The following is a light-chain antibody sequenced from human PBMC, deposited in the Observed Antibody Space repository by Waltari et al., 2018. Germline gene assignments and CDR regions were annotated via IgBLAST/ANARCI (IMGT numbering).Light chain of an antibody. V-gene: IGKV4-1*01. Sequence: DIVMTQSPDSLAVSLGERATINCKSSQSVLYSSNNKNYLAWYQQKPGQPPKLLIYWASTRESGVPDRCSGSGSGTDFTPPTSSRQAEDVAVYYCQQYYSTPPWTFGQGTKVEIK. CDR1: QSVLYSSNNKNY. CDR2: WAS. CDR3: QQYYSTPPWT. J-gene: IGKJ1*01.